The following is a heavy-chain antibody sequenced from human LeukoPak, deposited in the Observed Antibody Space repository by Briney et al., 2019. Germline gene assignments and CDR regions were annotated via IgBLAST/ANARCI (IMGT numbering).Heavy chain of an antibody. Sequence: SGRSLRLSCAASAFTFSSYGMHWVRQAPGKGLEWVAFIRYDGSNKYYADSVKGRFTISRDNSKNTLYLQMNSLRAEDTAVYYCARILDSAWGELGYWGQGTLVTVSS. J-gene: IGHJ4*02. D-gene: IGHD6-19*01. V-gene: IGHV3-33*08. CDR2: IRYDGSNK. CDR1: AFTFSSYG. CDR3: ARILDSAWGELGY.